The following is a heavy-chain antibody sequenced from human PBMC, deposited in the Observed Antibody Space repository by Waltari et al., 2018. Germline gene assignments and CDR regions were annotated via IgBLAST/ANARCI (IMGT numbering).Heavy chain of an antibody. CDR1: GFTSHYYR. V-gene: IGHV3-74*01. Sequence: VQLVASGGGLVQPGGSLRLSCAASGFTSHYYRMHWVRQAPGRGLVWVARVNSDGSSTFYADSVKGRFTVSRDSARNTLLLQMNSLRVEDTAVYFCTREHGAVAGSYYYYGMDVWGQGTTVIVSS. J-gene: IGHJ6*02. CDR3: TREHGAVAGSYYYYGMDV. D-gene: IGHD6-19*01. CDR2: VNSDGSST.